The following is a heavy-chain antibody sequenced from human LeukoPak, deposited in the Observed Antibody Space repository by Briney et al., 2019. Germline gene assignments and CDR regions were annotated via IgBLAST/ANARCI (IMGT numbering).Heavy chain of an antibody. CDR3: ARYSGYYLSYFDY. J-gene: IGHJ4*02. Sequence: SETLSLTCAVYDGSFSGYYWSWIRQPPGKGLVWIGEINHSGSSNYNPSLKSRVTISVDTSKNQFSLKLSSVTAADTAVYYCARYSGYYLSYFDYWGQGTLVTVSS. D-gene: IGHD3-22*01. CDR1: DGSFSGYY. CDR2: INHSGSS. V-gene: IGHV4-34*01.